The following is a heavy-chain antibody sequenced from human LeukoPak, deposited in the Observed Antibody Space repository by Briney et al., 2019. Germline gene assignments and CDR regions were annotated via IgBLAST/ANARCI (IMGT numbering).Heavy chain of an antibody. V-gene: IGHV1-18*01. CDR2: ISAYNGNT. D-gene: IGHD6-13*01. Sequence: ASVKVSCKASGYTFTTYGISWVRQAPGQGLEWMGWISAYNGNTNYAQKLQGRVTMTTDTSTGTAYMELRSLRSDDTAVYYCARDGSSRIAATSWGQGTLVTVSS. J-gene: IGHJ4*02. CDR3: ARDGSSRIAATS. CDR1: GYTFTTYG.